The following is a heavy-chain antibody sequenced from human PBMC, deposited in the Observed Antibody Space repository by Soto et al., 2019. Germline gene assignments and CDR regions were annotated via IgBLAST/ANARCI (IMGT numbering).Heavy chain of an antibody. D-gene: IGHD3-22*01. CDR2: IYPDDSDT. CDR1: GYTFSSYS. CDR3: ARPGSYYYDSSGYWVGAFDI. V-gene: IGHV5-51*01. Sequence: PGESLKISCEGSGYTFSSYSIGWVRQMPGKGLEWMGIIYPDDSDTRYSPSFQGQVTISADKSISTAYLQWSSLKASDTAMYYCARPGSYYYDSSGYWVGAFDIWGQGTMVTVSS. J-gene: IGHJ3*02.